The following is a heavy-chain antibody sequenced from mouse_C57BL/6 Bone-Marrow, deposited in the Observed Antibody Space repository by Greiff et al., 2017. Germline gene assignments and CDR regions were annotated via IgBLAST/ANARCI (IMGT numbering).Heavy chain of an antibody. J-gene: IGHJ4*01. CDR3: ARGDYYGSPYAMDY. V-gene: IGHV1-50*01. Sequence: VQLQQPGAELVKPGASVKLSCKASGYTFTSYWMQWVKQRPGQGLEWIGEIDPSDSYTHYNQKFKGKATLTVDTSSSTAYMQLSSLTSEDSAVYYCARGDYYGSPYAMDYWGQGTSVTVSS. D-gene: IGHD1-1*01. CDR1: GYTFTSYW. CDR2: IDPSDSYT.